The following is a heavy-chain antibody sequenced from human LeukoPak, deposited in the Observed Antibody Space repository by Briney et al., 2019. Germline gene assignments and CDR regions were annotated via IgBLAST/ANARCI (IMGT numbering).Heavy chain of an antibody. CDR3: ARGVRFLEWLGPDY. Sequence: GGSLRLSCAASGFTFSSYSMNWVRQAPGKGLEWVSYISSSSSTIYYADSVKGRFTISRDNAKNSLYLQMNSLRAEDMAVYYCARGVRFLEWLGPDYWGQGTLVTVSS. V-gene: IGHV3-48*01. CDR1: GFTFSSYS. J-gene: IGHJ4*02. CDR2: ISSSSSTI. D-gene: IGHD3-3*01.